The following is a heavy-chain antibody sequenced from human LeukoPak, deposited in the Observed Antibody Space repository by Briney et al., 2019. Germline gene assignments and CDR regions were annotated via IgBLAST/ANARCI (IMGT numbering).Heavy chain of an antibody. CDR3: ARQGWGAAMLFDY. J-gene: IGHJ4*02. CDR1: GGSISSSNW. Sequence: PSETLSLTCAVSGGSISSSNWWSWVRQPPGKGLEWIGEIYHSGSTNYNPSLKSRVTISVDTSKNQFSLKLSSVTAADTAVYYCARQGWGAAMLFDYWGQGTLVTVSS. V-gene: IGHV4-4*02. CDR2: IYHSGST. D-gene: IGHD2-2*01.